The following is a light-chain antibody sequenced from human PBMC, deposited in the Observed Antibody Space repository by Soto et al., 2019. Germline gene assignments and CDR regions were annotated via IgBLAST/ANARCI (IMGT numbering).Light chain of an antibody. CDR3: QQYNTYSPT. CDR2: KAS. Sequence: DIQMTQSPSTLSASVGDRVTITCRASQSVSGWVAWYQQKPGKAPHLLIYKASSLESGVPSRFSGSGSGTEFTLTISSLQPDDFATYYCQQYNTYSPTFGQGTKVDIK. CDR1: QSVSGW. V-gene: IGKV1-5*03. J-gene: IGKJ1*01.